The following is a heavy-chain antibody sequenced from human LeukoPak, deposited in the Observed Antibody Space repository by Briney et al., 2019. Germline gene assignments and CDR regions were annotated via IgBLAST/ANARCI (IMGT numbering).Heavy chain of an antibody. CDR3: ARPYYDFWSGLGGHWFDP. Sequence: ASVKVSCKASGYTFTIYGISWVRQAPGQGLEWMGWISAYNGNTNYAQKLQGRVTMTTDTSTSTAYMELRSLRSDDTAVYYCARPYYDFWSGLGGHWFDPWGQGTLVTVSS. D-gene: IGHD3-3*01. CDR1: GYTFTIYG. CDR2: ISAYNGNT. V-gene: IGHV1-18*01. J-gene: IGHJ5*02.